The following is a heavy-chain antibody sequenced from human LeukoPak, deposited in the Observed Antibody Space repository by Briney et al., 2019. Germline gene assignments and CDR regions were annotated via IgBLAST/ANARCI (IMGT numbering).Heavy chain of an antibody. CDR1: GYTFIRYY. CDR2: INPSGGST. J-gene: IGHJ4*02. CDR3: ARGGYGDRIDY. V-gene: IGHV1-46*01. Sequence: ASVKVSCRASGYTFIRYYMHWVRQAPGQGLEWMGIINPSGGSTSYAQKFQGRVTMTRDTSTSTVYMELSRLRSEDTAVYYCARGGYGDRIDYWGQGTLVSVSS. D-gene: IGHD4-17*01.